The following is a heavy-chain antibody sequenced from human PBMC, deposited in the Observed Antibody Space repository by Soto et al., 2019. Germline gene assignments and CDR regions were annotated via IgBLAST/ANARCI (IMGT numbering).Heavy chain of an antibody. CDR3: ARMGYSSSWYYYYYGMDV. J-gene: IGHJ6*02. Sequence: AGGSLRLSCAASGFTFSSYAMSWVRQAPGKGLEWVSAISGSGGSTYYADSVKGRFTISRDNSKNTLYLQMNSLRAEDTAVYYCARMGYSSSWYYYYYGMDVWGQGTTVTVSS. CDR1: GFTFSSYA. V-gene: IGHV3-23*01. D-gene: IGHD6-13*01. CDR2: ISGSGGST.